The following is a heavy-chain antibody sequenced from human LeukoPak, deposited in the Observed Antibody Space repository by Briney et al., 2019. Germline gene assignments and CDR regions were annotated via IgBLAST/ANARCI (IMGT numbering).Heavy chain of an antibody. CDR3: AKAALRGLYYYYGMDV. D-gene: IGHD5-12*01. J-gene: IGHJ6*02. CDR1: GFTFSSYG. Sequence: PGGSLRLSCAASGFTFSSYGMHWVRQAPGKGLEWVAVISYDGSNKYYADSVKGRFTISRDNSKNTLYLQMNSLRAEDTAVYYCAKAALRGLYYYYGMDVWGQGTTVTVSS. V-gene: IGHV3-30*18. CDR2: ISYDGSNK.